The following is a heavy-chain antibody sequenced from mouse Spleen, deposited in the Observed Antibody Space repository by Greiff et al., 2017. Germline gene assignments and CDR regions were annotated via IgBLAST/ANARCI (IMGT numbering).Heavy chain of an antibody. V-gene: IGHV7-3*01. CDR1: GFTFTDYY. D-gene: IGHD1-1*01. CDR3: ARLGRGSSWFAY. J-gene: IGHJ3*01. CDR2: IRNKANGYTT. Sequence: EVMLVESGGGLVQPGGSLSLSCAASGFTFTDYYMSWVRQPPGKALEWLGFIRNKANGYTTEYSASVKGRFTISRDNSQSILYLQMNALRAEDSATYYCARLGRGSSWFAYWGQGTLVTVSA.